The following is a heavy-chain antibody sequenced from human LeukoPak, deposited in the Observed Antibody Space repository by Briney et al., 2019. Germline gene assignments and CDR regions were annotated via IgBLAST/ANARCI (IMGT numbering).Heavy chain of an antibody. CDR3: ARLVVTAKVNYFDC. CDR1: GGSISSYY. CDR2: IYTSGST. Sequence: SETLSLTCTVSGGSISSYYWSWIRQPPGKGLEWIGYIYTSGSTNYNPSPKSRVTISVDTSKNQFSLKLSSVTAADTAVYYCARLVVTAKVNYFDCWGQGTLVTVSS. V-gene: IGHV4-4*09. D-gene: IGHD2-21*02. J-gene: IGHJ4*02.